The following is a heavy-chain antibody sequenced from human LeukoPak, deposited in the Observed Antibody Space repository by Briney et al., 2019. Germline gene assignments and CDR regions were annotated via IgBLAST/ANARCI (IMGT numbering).Heavy chain of an antibody. D-gene: IGHD1-26*01. CDR2: ITGGGDDA. Sequence: HPGGSLRLSCAASGFTFSNYGMSWLRQAPGKGLEWVSAITGGGDDAYYADSVHGRFTMSRDNSKSTLYLQMSSLRVEDTAVYYCAKESRGSSPEFWGQGTLVTVSS. CDR1: GFTFSNYG. CDR3: AKESRGSSPEF. V-gene: IGHV3-23*01. J-gene: IGHJ1*01.